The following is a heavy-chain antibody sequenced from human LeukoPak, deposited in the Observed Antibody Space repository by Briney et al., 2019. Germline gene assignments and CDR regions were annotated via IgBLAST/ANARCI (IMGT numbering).Heavy chain of an antibody. CDR1: GFTFSSYW. J-gene: IGHJ4*02. Sequence: GGSLRLSCAASGFTFSSYWMHWVRQAPGKGLVWVSRIHSDGSRTSYADSVRGRFTISRDDAKSTLYLQMNSLRAEDTAVYYCARSGWPYYFDYWGQGTLVTVSS. D-gene: IGHD3-22*01. CDR3: ARSGWPYYFDY. CDR2: IHSDGSRT. V-gene: IGHV3-74*01.